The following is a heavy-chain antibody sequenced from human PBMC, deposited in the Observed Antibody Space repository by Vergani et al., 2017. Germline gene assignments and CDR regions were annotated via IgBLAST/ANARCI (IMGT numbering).Heavy chain of an antibody. CDR3: ARLYGRDSSGSKYFDY. Sequence: EVELVQSGPEMRKPGESLKISCKGSEYSFGNYWIGWVRQMPGKGLEWMGIIYPADSDTRYSPPFQGQVTISADKSFSTAFLQWDSLKASDTAMYYCARLYGRDSSGSKYFDYWGQGTLVTVSS. D-gene: IGHD3-22*01. CDR2: IYPADSDT. J-gene: IGHJ4*02. V-gene: IGHV5-51*03. CDR1: EYSFGNYW.